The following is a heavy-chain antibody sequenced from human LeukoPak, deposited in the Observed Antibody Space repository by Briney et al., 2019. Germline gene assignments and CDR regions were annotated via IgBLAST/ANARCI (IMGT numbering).Heavy chain of an antibody. Sequence: SVKVSCKASGGTFSSYAISWVRQAPGQGLEWMGRTIPIFGTANYAQKFQGRVTITTDESTSTAYMELSSLRSEDTAVYYCARDRWAARANVNWFDPWGQGTLVTVSS. CDR2: TIPIFGTA. CDR3: ARDRWAARANVNWFDP. CDR1: GGTFSSYA. V-gene: IGHV1-69*05. D-gene: IGHD5-18*01. J-gene: IGHJ5*02.